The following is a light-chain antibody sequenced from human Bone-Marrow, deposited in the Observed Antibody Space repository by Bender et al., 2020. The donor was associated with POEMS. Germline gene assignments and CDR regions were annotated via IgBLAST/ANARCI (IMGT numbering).Light chain of an antibody. Sequence: QSALTQPASVSGSPGQSITISCTGTSSDVGSYDLVSWYQQYPGKAPKLMIYEVNKRPSGVSNRFSGSKSGNTASLAISGLQSEDAADYYCSTWDDRLNAWLFGGGTKLTVL. CDR2: EVN. CDR3: STWDDRLNAWL. J-gene: IGLJ3*02. CDR1: SSDVGSYDL. V-gene: IGLV2-23*02.